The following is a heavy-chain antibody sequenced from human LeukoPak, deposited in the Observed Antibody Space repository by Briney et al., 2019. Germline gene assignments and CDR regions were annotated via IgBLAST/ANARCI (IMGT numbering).Heavy chain of an antibody. V-gene: IGHV4-39*01. CDR1: GGSISSSSYY. CDR2: IYYSGST. Sequence: SETLSLTCTVSGGSISSSSYYWGLIRQPPGKWLEWIGSIYYSGSTYYNPSLKSRVTISVDTSKNQFPLKLSSVTAADTAVYYCARQTEWLRLLSFDYWGQGTLVTVSS. CDR3: ARQTEWLRLLSFDY. D-gene: IGHD5-12*01. J-gene: IGHJ4*02.